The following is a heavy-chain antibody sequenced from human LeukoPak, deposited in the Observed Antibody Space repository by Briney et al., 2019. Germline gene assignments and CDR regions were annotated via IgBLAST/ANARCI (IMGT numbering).Heavy chain of an antibody. CDR1: GYTFTSYG. CDR2: ICVYNGNT. CDR3: ARDRRDILTGPQSSDAFDI. Sequence: ASVKVSCKASGYTFTSYGISRVRQAPGQGLEWMGWICVYNGNTNYAQKLQGRVTLTTDTSTSTDYMELRSLRSDDTAVYYCARDRRDILTGPQSSDAFDIWGQGKMVTVSS. V-gene: IGHV1-18*01. J-gene: IGHJ3*02. D-gene: IGHD3-9*01.